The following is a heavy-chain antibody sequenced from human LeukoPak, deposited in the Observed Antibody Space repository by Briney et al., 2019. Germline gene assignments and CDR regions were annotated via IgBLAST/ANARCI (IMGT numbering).Heavy chain of an antibody. D-gene: IGHD2-21*01. CDR3: ACDRYYHPDY. CDR2: ISSSGLTM. J-gene: IGHJ4*02. Sequence: GGSLRLSCAASGFTFSNYEMNWVRQAPGRGLEWVSYISSSGLTMYYADSVKGRFIISRDNAKNSLYLQMSSLRAEDTAVYYCACDRYYHPDYWGQGTLVTVSS. CDR1: GFTFSNYE. V-gene: IGHV3-48*03.